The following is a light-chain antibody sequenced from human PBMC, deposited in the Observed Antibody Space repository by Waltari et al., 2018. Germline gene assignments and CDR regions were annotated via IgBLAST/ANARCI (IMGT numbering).Light chain of an antibody. CDR3: QQSCSAPLT. CDR1: RSINNY. V-gene: IGKV1-39*01. J-gene: IGKJ4*01. Sequence: DIQLTQSPSSLSASLGDRVTITCRASRSINNYLNWYQQKPGKAPKLLIYAASSLQSGVPSRFSGSGSGTDFTLTISSLQPEDFATYYCQQSCSAPLTFGGGTKVEIK. CDR2: AAS.